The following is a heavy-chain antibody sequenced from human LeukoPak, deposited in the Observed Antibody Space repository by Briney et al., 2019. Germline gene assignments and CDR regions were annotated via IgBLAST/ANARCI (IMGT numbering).Heavy chain of an antibody. CDR1: GFTFSSYS. V-gene: IGHV3-21*01. D-gene: IGHD6-13*01. CDR2: ISSSSSYI. Sequence: GGSLRLSCAASGFTFSSYSMNWVRQAPGKGLEWVSSISSSSSYIYYADSVKGRFTISRDNAKNSLYLQMNSLRAEDTAVYYCARDRAAAAGTWFDPWGQGTLVTVSS. CDR3: ARDRAAAAGTWFDP. J-gene: IGHJ5*02.